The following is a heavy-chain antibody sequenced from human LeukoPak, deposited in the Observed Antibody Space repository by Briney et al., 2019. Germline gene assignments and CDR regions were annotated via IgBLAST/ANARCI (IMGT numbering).Heavy chain of an antibody. Sequence: SETLSLTCTVSGVSISSYYWSWIRQPAGKGLEWIGRIYISGSTNYNPSLKSRVTMSVDTSKNQFSLKLNSVTAADTAVYYCARTQQTGEADYWGQGTLVTVSS. D-gene: IGHD7-27*01. J-gene: IGHJ4*02. CDR2: IYISGST. CDR1: GVSISSYY. CDR3: ARTQQTGEADY. V-gene: IGHV4-4*07.